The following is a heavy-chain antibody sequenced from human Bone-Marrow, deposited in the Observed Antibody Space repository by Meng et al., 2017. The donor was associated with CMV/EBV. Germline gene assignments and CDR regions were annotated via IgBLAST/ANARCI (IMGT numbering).Heavy chain of an antibody. V-gene: IGHV1-8*03. CDR1: GYTFTSYD. D-gene: IGHD2-2*02. J-gene: IGHJ5*02. CDR2: MNPNSGNT. CDR3: ARRVPAAIRSGVVWFYP. Sequence: ASVKVSCKASGYTFTSYDINWVRQATGQGLEWMGWMNPNSGNTGYAQKFQGRVTITRNTSISTAYMELSSLRSEDTAVYYCARRVPAAIRSGVVWFYPWGQRTLVTVSS.